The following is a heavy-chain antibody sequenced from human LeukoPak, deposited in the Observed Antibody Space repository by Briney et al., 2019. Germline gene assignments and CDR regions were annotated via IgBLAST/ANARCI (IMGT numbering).Heavy chain of an antibody. CDR2: IYYSGST. CDR3: AGRFGNYGDDAFDI. J-gene: IGHJ3*02. V-gene: IGHV4-39*01. D-gene: IGHD1-7*01. Sequence: SETLSLTCTVSGGSISSSSYYWGWIRQPPGKGLEWIGSIYYSGSTYYNPSLKSRVTISVDTSKNPFSLKLSSVTAADTAVYYCAGRFGNYGDDAFDIWGQGTMVTVSS. CDR1: GGSISSSSYY.